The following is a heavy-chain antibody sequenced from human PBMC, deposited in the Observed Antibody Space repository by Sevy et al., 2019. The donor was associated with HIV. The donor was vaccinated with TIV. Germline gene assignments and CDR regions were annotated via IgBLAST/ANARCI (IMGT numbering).Heavy chain of an antibody. CDR3: ATASGYYDSAPFDY. D-gene: IGHD3-22*01. CDR2: IKSNIDGETT. J-gene: IGHJ4*02. CDR1: GFTFNNAW. Sequence: GGSLRLSCAVSGFTFNNAWMNWVRQAPGTGLQWVGLIKSNIDGETTDYAAPVKGRFTISRDDSKNTLYLQMNNLKIEDTAVYYCATASGYYDSAPFDYWGPGTLVTVSS. V-gene: IGHV3-15*01.